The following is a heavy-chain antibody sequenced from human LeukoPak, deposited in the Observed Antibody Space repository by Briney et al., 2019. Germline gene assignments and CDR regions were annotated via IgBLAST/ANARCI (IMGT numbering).Heavy chain of an antibody. Sequence: GGSLRLSCAASGFTFSSYGMHWVRQGPGKGLEWLAVISYDGSNKYYADSVKGRFTISRDNSKNTLYLQMNSLRAEDTAVYYCAKASLRYFDWFCDYWGQGTLVTVSS. CDR2: ISYDGSNK. V-gene: IGHV3-30*18. CDR1: GFTFSSYG. D-gene: IGHD3-9*01. J-gene: IGHJ4*02. CDR3: AKASLRYFDWFCDY.